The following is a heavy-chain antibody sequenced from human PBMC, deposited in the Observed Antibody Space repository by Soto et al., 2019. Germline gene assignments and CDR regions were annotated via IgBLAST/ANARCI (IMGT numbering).Heavy chain of an antibody. J-gene: IGHJ5*02. CDR1: GFNFGSYA. D-gene: IGHD3-22*01. Sequence: GGSLRLSSAASGFNFGSYAMSWVRQAPGKGLEWVSAISGSGGSTYYADSVKGRFTISRDNSKNTLYLQMNSLRAEDTAVYYCAKDFTMIVVDYNWFDPWGQGTLVTVSS. CDR2: ISGSGGST. CDR3: AKDFTMIVVDYNWFDP. V-gene: IGHV3-23*01.